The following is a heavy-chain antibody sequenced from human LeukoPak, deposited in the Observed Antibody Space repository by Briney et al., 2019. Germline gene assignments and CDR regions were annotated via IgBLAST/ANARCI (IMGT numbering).Heavy chain of an antibody. CDR2: ISWNGVTT. V-gene: IGHV3-43*01. D-gene: IGHD3-10*01. CDR1: GFTFDDYT. J-gene: IGHJ4*02. Sequence: GGSLRLSCAASGFTFDDYTMHWVRQAPGKGLEWVSLISWNGVTTYYADSVKGRFTMSRDNSKSSLYLQMNSLRTEDSALYYCAKERGTSGYFDYWGQGTPVTVPS. CDR3: AKERGTSGYFDY.